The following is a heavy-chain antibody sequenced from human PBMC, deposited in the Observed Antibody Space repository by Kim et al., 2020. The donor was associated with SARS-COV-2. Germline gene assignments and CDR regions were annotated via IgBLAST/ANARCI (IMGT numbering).Heavy chain of an antibody. D-gene: IGHD1-7*01. CDR2: MNPNSGNT. CDR1: GYTFTSYD. Sequence: ASVKVSCKASGYTFTSYDINWVRQATGQVLEWMGWMNPNSGNTGYAQKFQGRVTMTRNTSISTAYMELSSLGSEDTAVYYCAREENSHPSYYYYGMDVWGQGTTVTVSS. CDR3: AREENSHPSYYYYGMDV. V-gene: IGHV1-8*01. J-gene: IGHJ6*02.